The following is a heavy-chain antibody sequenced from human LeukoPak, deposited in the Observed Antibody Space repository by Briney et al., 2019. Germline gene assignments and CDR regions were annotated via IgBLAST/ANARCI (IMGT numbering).Heavy chain of an antibody. CDR2: INHSGST. V-gene: IGHV4-34*01. CDR3: ARVKYRSSWYEGDWFDP. Sequence: SETLSLTCAVYGGSFSGYYWSWIRQPPGKGLEWIGEINHSGSTNYNPSLKSRVTISVDTSKNQFSLKLSSVTAADTAVYYCARVKYRSSWYEGDWFDPWGQGTLVTVSS. D-gene: IGHD6-13*01. J-gene: IGHJ5*02. CDR1: GGSFSGYY.